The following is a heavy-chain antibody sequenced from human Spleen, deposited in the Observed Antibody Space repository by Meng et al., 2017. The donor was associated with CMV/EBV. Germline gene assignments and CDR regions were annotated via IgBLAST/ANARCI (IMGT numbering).Heavy chain of an antibody. CDR1: YSFTDYY. Sequence: YSFTDYYITWVRHSPGQGLEWMGLVNPYSGGTNYAQRFQGRVTMTRDTSITTVYMELTRLRSDDTAVYYCARIRFGDGGVWGWFDPWGQGTLVTVSS. CDR2: VNPYSGGT. D-gene: IGHD3-16*01. J-gene: IGHJ5*02. V-gene: IGHV1-2*02. CDR3: ARIRFGDGGVWGWFDP.